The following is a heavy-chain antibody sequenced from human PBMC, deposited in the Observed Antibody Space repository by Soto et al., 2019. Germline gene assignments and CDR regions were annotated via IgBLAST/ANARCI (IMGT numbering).Heavy chain of an antibody. D-gene: IGHD1-1*01. CDR2: ISAYNGNT. Sequence: QAQLVQSGAEVKKPGASVKVSCKASGSTFTSYGISWVRQAPGQGLECMGWISAYNGNTNYAQKLQGRVTMTTDTSTSTAYIELRSLRSDDTAVYYCARDGGTGTPKQNYYYYGMDVWGQGTTVTVSS. CDR3: ARDGGTGTPKQNYYYYGMDV. V-gene: IGHV1-18*01. J-gene: IGHJ6*02. CDR1: GSTFTSYG.